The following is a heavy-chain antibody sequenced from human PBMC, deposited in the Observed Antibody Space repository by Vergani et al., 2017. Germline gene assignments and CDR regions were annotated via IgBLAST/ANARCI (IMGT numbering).Heavy chain of an antibody. CDR1: GGSFTSYH. V-gene: IGHV4-34*01. J-gene: IGHJ6*02. CDR3: ARVYTETNGHLYYYYDMDV. CDR2: IDHTGRP. D-gene: IGHD4-11*01. Sequence: QVQLQQWGGGLLKPSETLSLTCVVNGGSFTSYHWTWIRQSPGEGLEWVGDIDHTGRPDYNPSLKSRLTMSVDKSRNQFSLTLNSVTATDTAIYFCARVYTETNGHLYYYYDMDVWGQGTAVTVS.